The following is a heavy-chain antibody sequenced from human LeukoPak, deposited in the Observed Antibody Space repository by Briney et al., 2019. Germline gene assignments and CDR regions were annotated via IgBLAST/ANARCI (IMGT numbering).Heavy chain of an antibody. CDR1: GFSFSSFA. Sequence: GGSLRLSCAASGFSFSSFAMTSLRHAPAQALDRLSGIIDTGGATYYADSVKGRFTISRDNSKNTLFLQMNSLGAEDTAVYYCAKFNGHPTTNYYMDVWGEGTTVTVSS. CDR3: AKFNGHPTTNYYMDV. D-gene: IGHD3-10*01. V-gene: IGHV3-23*01. J-gene: IGHJ6*04. CDR2: IIDTGGAT.